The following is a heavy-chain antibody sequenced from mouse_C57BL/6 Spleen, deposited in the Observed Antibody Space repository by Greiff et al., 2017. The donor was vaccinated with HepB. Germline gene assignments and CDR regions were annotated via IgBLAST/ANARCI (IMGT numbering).Heavy chain of an antibody. D-gene: IGHD1-1*01. CDR1: GFTFSSYA. Sequence: VQLKESGGGLVKPGGSLKLSCAASGFTFSSYAMSWVRQTPEKRLEWVATISDGGSYTYYPDNVKGRFTISRDNAKNNLYLQMSHLKSEDTAMYYCARDQGSRFAYWGQGTLVTVSA. CDR3: ARDQGSRFAY. J-gene: IGHJ3*01. CDR2: ISDGGSYT. V-gene: IGHV5-4*01.